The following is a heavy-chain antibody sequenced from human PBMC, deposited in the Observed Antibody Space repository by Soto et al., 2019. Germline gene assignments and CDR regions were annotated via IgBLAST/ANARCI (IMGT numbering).Heavy chain of an antibody. D-gene: IGHD5-18*01. CDR2: ISYDGSLQ. CDR3: VSDRGYGHASVPYS. J-gene: IGHJ4*02. V-gene: IGHV3-30*03. CDR1: GFAFSSYG. Sequence: QAQLVESGGGGVQPGRSLRLSCAASGFAFSSYGMHWVRQAPGTGLEWVAVISYDGSLQHYADSVKGRFTSSRDNSKNMVLLQMSSLRAEDTAVYYCVSDRGYGHASVPYSWGQGNLVRVSS.